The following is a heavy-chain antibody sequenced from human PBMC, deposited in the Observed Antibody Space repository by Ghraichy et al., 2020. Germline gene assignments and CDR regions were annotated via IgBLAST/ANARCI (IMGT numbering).Heavy chain of an antibody. V-gene: IGHV4-59*01. CDR2: IYYSGST. CDR3: ARGGTGSSWYVDWYFDL. J-gene: IGHJ2*01. Sequence: SQTLSLTCTVSGGSISSYYWSWIRQPPGKGLEWIGYIYYSGSTNYNASLKSRVTISIDTSKNQFSLKLSSVTAADTAVYYCARGGTGSSWYVDWYFDLWGRGSLVTVSS. CDR1: GGSISSYY. D-gene: IGHD6-13*01.